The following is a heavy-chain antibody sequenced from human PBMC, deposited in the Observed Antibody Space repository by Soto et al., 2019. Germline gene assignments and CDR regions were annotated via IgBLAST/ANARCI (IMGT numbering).Heavy chain of an antibody. Sequence: GGSLRLSCAASGFTFSSYAMSWVRQAPGKGLEWVSAISGSGGSTYYADSVKGRFTISRDNSKNTLYLQMNSLRAEDTAVYYCANAGGSYRSYYYYYYMDVWGKGTTVTVSS. CDR2: ISGSGGST. J-gene: IGHJ6*03. V-gene: IGHV3-23*01. CDR1: GFTFSSYA. D-gene: IGHD3-16*02. CDR3: ANAGGSYRSYYYYYYMDV.